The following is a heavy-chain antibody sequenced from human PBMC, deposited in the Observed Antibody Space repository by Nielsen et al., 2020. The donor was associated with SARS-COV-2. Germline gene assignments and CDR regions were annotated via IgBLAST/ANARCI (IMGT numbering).Heavy chain of an antibody. V-gene: IGHV3-23*01. CDR3: ARDYGYAGIVVVVAALVGDYGMDV. D-gene: IGHD2-15*01. Sequence: GESLKISCAASGFTFSSYAMSWVRQAPGKGLEWVSAISGGGDDTFYADSVKGRFTISRDNAKNTLYLQMNSLRAEDTAVYYCARDYGYAGIVVVVAALVGDYGMDVWGQGTTVTVSS. J-gene: IGHJ6*02. CDR2: ISGGGDDT. CDR1: GFTFSSYA.